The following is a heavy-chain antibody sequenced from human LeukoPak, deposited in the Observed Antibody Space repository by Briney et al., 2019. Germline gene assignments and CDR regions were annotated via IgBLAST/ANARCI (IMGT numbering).Heavy chain of an antibody. V-gene: IGHV3-23*01. J-gene: IGHJ4*02. D-gene: IGHD6-13*01. CDR2: IDGSGIST. Sequence: PGGSLRLSCAASGFTLSSYAMSWVRQAPGKGLEWVASIDGSGISTYDAVSVKGRFTVSRDNSENRLYLQMNSLTDADTAVYYCAKDRLTSSWYFGFDYWGQGTQVTVSS. CDR1: GFTLSSYA. CDR3: AKDRLTSSWYFGFDY.